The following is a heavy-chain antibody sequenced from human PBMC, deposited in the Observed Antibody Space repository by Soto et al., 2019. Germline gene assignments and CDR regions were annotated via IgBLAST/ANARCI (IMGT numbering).Heavy chain of an antibody. CDR2: ISGSGGST. CDR1: GFTFSSYA. V-gene: IGHV3-23*01. Sequence: EVQLLDSGGGLVQPGGSLRLSCAASGFTFSSYAMSWVRQAPGKGLEWVSAISGSGGSTYYADSVKGRFTISRDNSKNTLYLQMNRLRAADTAVYYCAKEGYISGWYDYWGQGTLVTVSS. CDR3: AKEGYISGWYDY. D-gene: IGHD6-19*01. J-gene: IGHJ4*02.